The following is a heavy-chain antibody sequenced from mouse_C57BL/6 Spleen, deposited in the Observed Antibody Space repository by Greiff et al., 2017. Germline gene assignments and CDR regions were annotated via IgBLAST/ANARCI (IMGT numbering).Heavy chain of an antibody. CDR3: ARSYGNYRSWFAD. V-gene: IGHV1-18*01. J-gene: IGHJ3*01. CDR1: GYTFTDYN. D-gene: IGHD2-1*01. CDR2: INPNNGGT. Sequence: VQLQQSGPELVKPGASVKIPCKASGYTFTDYNMDWVKQSHGKSLEWIGDINPNNGGTIYNQKFKGKATLTVDKSSSTAYMQLRSLTSEDTAVYYCARSYGNYRSWFADWGHGILVTVAA.